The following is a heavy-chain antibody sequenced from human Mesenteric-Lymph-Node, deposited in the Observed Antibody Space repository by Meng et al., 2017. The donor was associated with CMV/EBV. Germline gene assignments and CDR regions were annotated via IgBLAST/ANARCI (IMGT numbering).Heavy chain of an antibody. CDR3: ARDKHLAD. J-gene: IGHJ4*02. V-gene: IGHV3-21*01. CDR2: ISSSSSYI. CDR1: GFIFSSYS. Sequence: GESLKISCAASGFIFSSYSMNWVRQAPGKGLEWVSSISSSSSYIYYADSVKGRFTISRDNAKNSLYLQMNSLRAEDTAVYYCARDKHLADWGQGTLVTVSS. D-gene: IGHD3-3*02.